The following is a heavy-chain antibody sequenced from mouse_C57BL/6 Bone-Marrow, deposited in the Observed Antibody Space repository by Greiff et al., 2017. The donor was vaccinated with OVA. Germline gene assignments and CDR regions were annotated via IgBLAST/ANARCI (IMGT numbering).Heavy chain of an antibody. CDR2: IDPSDSYT. CDR3: AREWETAQALYAMDY. Sequence: VQLQQPGAELVMPGASVKLSCKASGYTFTSYWMHWVKQRPGQGLEWIGEIDPSDSYTNYNQKFKGKSTLTVDKSSSTAYMQLSSLTSEDSAVYYCAREWETAQALYAMDYWGQGTSVTVSS. V-gene: IGHV1-69*01. D-gene: IGHD3-2*02. J-gene: IGHJ4*01. CDR1: GYTFTSYW.